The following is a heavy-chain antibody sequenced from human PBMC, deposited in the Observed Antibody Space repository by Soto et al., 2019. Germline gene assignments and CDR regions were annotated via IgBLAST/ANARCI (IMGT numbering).Heavy chain of an antibody. CDR3: ERIVVGVNADY. V-gene: IGHV4-61*01. J-gene: IGHJ4*02. CDR2: ISYTGDT. D-gene: IGHD3-16*01. Sequence: SETLSLTCTVSGDSVSSDNYFWTWIRQPPGKGLEWIAYISYTGDTNYNPSLKSRVTISVEPSTNQFSLKLTSVTAADTAVYFCERIVVGVNADYWGQGTLVTVSS. CDR1: GDSVSSDNYF.